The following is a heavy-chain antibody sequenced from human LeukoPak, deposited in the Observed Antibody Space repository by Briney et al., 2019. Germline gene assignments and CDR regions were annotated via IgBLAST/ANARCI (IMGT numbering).Heavy chain of an antibody. J-gene: IGHJ6*02. CDR1: GFTFSSYA. Sequence: GSLRLSCAASGFTFSSYAMSWVRQPPGKGLEWIGEINHSGSTNYNPSLKSRVTISVDTSKNQFSLKLSSVTAADTAVYYCARADSYGWMDVWGQGTTVTVSS. CDR2: INHSGST. CDR3: ARADSYGWMDV. V-gene: IGHV4-34*01. D-gene: IGHD5-18*01.